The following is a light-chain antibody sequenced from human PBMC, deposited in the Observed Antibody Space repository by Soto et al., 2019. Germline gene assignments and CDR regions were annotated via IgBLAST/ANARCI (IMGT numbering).Light chain of an antibody. V-gene: IGLV2-8*01. CDR1: SSDVGGYDY. CDR2: EVS. J-gene: IGLJ3*02. Sequence: QSALTQPPSASGSPGQSVTISCTGTSSDVGGYDYVSWYQQEPGKAPKVMIYEVSQRPSGVPDRFSGSKSGNTASLTISGLQAEDEADYYCSSYTSSSSWVFGGGTKLTVL. CDR3: SSYTSSSSWV.